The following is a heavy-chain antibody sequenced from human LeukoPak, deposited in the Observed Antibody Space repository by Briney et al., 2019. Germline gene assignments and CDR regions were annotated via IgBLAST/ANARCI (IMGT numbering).Heavy chain of an antibody. J-gene: IGHJ4*02. CDR3: ARVEYYYDSSGPWP. V-gene: IGHV1-18*01. Sequence: ASVKVSCKASGYTFTSYGISWVRQAPGQGLEWMGWISAYNGNTNYAQKLQGRGTMTTDTSTSTAYMELRSLRSDDTAVYYCARVEYYYDSSGPWPWGQGTLVTVSS. CDR2: ISAYNGNT. D-gene: IGHD3-22*01. CDR1: GYTFTSYG.